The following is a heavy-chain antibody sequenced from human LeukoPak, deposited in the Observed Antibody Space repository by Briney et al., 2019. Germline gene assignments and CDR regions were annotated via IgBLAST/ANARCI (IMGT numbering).Heavy chain of an antibody. CDR1: GGSISSGGYY. CDR2: IYYSGST. J-gene: IGHJ4*02. CDR3: ARGQFQRDY. Sequence: SETLSLTCTVSGGSISSGGYYWSWIRQHPGKGLEWIGYIYYSGSTYYNPSLKSRVTISVDPSKSQFSLNLRSVTAADTAVYYCARGQFQRDYWGQGTLVIVSS. V-gene: IGHV4-31*03.